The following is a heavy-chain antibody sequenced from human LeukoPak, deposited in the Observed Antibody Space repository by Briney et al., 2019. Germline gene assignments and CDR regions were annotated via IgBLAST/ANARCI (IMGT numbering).Heavy chain of an antibody. D-gene: IGHD1-14*01. CDR3: AKRPPTDRYGSSPFNV. Sequence: GGSLRLSCAASGFTFNSCAMRWVRQAPGKGLECVSTISGSGGSTYYADSVKGRFTISRDNSKNTLYLQMNSLIAEDTAEYTGAKRPPTDRYGSSPFNVWGQGTLVTVSS. J-gene: IGHJ4*02. CDR1: GFTFNSCA. V-gene: IGHV3-23*01. CDR2: ISGSGGST.